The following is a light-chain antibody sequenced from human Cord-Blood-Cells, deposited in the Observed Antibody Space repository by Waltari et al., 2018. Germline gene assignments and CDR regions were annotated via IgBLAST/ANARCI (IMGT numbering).Light chain of an antibody. CDR1: SSNIGSNY. Sequence: QSVLTQPPSASGTPGQRVTISCSGSSSNIGSNYVYWYQQLPGTAPKLLIYRNKRRPSGVPGRFSGSKAGTSASLAISGLRSEDEADYYCAAWDDSLSGVVFGGGTKLTVL. J-gene: IGLJ2*01. CDR2: RNK. CDR3: AAWDDSLSGVV. V-gene: IGLV1-47*01.